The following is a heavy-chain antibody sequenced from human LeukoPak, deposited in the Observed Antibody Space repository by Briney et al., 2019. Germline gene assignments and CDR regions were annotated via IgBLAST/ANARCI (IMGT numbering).Heavy chain of an antibody. CDR2: IYHSGST. Sequence: SQTLSLTCAVSGGSISSGGYSWSWIRQPPGKGLEWIGYIYHSGSTYYNPSLKSRVAISVDRSKNQFSLKLSSVTAADTAVYYCARGVYSGYDFGFDYWGQGTLVTVSS. CDR1: GGSISSGGYS. V-gene: IGHV4-30-2*01. J-gene: IGHJ4*02. D-gene: IGHD5-12*01. CDR3: ARGVYSGYDFGFDY.